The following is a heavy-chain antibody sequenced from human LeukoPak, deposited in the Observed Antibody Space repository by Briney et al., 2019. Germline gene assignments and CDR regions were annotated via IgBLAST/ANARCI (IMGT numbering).Heavy chain of an antibody. CDR3: TTDTYDYVWGSYRYRDDY. D-gene: IGHD3-16*02. CDR2: IKSKTDGGTT. Sequence: SGGSLRLSCAASGFTFSNAWMSWVRQAPGKGLEWVGRIKSKTDGGTTDYAAPVKGRFTISRDDSKNTLYLQMNSLKTEDTAVYYCTTDTYDYVWGSYRYRDDYWGQGTPVTVSS. V-gene: IGHV3-15*01. J-gene: IGHJ4*02. CDR1: GFTFSNAW.